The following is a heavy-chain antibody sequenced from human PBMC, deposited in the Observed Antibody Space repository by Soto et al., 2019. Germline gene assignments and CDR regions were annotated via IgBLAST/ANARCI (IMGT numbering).Heavy chain of an antibody. Sequence: QVQLQESCPGLLKPSENLSLTCTVSGDSVSSGASHWTWIRQSPGKGLEWIGYIYHNGTADCNPSLKSRVSISVDTYKKQFTLKLTSATTADPAVYYCARLEWSNSKIVVWSQGKTVTVSS. CDR3: ARLEWSNSKIVV. V-gene: IGHV4-61*08. D-gene: IGHD3-3*01. CDR1: GDSVSSGASH. CDR2: IYHNGTA. J-gene: IGHJ6*02.